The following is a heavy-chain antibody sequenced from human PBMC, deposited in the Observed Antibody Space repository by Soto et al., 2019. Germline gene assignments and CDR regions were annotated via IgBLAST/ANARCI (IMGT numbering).Heavy chain of an antibody. CDR2: ISWNGGSI. CDR1: GFTFDDYA. CDR3: AKAGIAAAGRPFSYAFDI. D-gene: IGHD6-13*01. Sequence: GGSLRLSCAASGFTFDDYAMHWVRQAPGKGLEWVSGISWNGGSIGYADSVKGRFTISRDNAKNCLYLQMNRLRAEDTALYYCAKAGIAAAGRPFSYAFDIWGQGTMVTVSS. V-gene: IGHV3-9*01. J-gene: IGHJ3*02.